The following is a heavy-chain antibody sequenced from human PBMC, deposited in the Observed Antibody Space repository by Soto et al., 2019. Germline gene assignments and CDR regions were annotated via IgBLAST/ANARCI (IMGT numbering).Heavy chain of an antibody. V-gene: IGHV3-11*01. CDR1: GFTFSDYY. D-gene: IGHD6-6*01. J-gene: IGHJ6*02. CDR2: ISSSGSTI. Sequence: QVQLVESGGGLVKPGGSLRLSCAASGFTFSDYYMSWIRQAPGKGLEWVSCISSSGSTIYYADSEKGRFTISRDNAQNSLYLQMNSLRAEDAAVYYCARVGGRDRSSRRGYYYYYGMDVWGQGTPVTVSS. CDR3: ARVGGRDRSSRRGYYYYYGMDV.